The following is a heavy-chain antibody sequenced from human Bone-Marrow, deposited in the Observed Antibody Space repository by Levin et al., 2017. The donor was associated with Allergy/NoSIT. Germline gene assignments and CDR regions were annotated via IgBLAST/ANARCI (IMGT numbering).Heavy chain of an antibody. CDR2: IGGGGSPT. CDR3: ARGGIVVAGFDY. V-gene: IGHV3-23*01. J-gene: IGHJ4*02. D-gene: IGHD6-19*01. Sequence: GESLKISCAASGFTFSTYAMSWVRQAPGKGLEWVSAIGGGGSPTFYADSVKGRFTISRDNSKNTLYLQMNSLRAEDTALYYCARGGIVVAGFDYWGQGTLVTVSS. CDR1: GFTFSTYA.